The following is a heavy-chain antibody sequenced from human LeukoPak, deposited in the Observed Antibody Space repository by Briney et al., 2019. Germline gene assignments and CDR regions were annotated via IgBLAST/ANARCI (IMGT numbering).Heavy chain of an antibody. J-gene: IGHJ4*02. CDR3: ARDLGARGH. CDR1: GFTFSSYS. V-gene: IGHV3-21*01. D-gene: IGHD3-16*01. CDR2: ISSSSSYI. Sequence: GGSLRLSCAASGFTFSSYSMNWVRQAPGKGLEWVSSISSSSSYIYYADSVKGRFTTSRDNAKNTLFLQMDSLRVEDTGHYYCARDLGARGHWGQGTLVIVSS.